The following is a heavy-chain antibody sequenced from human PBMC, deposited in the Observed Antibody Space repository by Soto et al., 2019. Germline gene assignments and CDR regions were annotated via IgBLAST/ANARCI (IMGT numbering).Heavy chain of an antibody. CDR1: GFTFSNYA. CDR2: ISSSGYST. D-gene: IGHD3-9*01. CDR3: AKGGAHFGWRYNWFDP. J-gene: IGHJ5*02. V-gene: IGHV3-23*01. Sequence: EVQLLESGGGLVQPGGSLRLSCAASGFTFSNYAMSWVRQAPGKGLEWVSTISSSGYSTYYADSVKGRFTISRDNSKNTLYLQMNSLRAEDTAVYYCAKGGAHFGWRYNWFDPWGQGTLVTVSS.